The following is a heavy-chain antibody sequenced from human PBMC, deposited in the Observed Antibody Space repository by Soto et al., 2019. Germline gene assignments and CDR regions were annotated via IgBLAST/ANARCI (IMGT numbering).Heavy chain of an antibody. V-gene: IGHV3-7*03. D-gene: IGHD5-18*01. J-gene: IGHJ4*02. CDR1: GFTLKSHW. Sequence: PGGSLRLSCGAPGFTLKSHWMNWVRQAPGKGLEWVANIKQSGSETHYVDSVKGRFTISRDDAKNSLYLQMNTLRAEDTAVYYCARGYSIDYWGQGTLVTVSS. CDR2: IKQSGSET. CDR3: ARGYSIDY.